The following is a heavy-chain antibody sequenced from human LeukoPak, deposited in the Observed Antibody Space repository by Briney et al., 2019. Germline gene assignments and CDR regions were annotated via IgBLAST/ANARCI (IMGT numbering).Heavy chain of an antibody. Sequence: GGSLRLSCAASGFSFTKYAMNWVRQAPGKGLEWVAVVIGSSGATDYADSVKGRFTVSRDNSKNTLYLQMSSLRADDTAVYFCAKRPRDSSGYYLGAFDGWGQGTTVTVSS. J-gene: IGHJ3*01. V-gene: IGHV3-23*01. D-gene: IGHD3-22*01. CDR1: GFSFTKYA. CDR3: AKRPRDSSGYYLGAFDG. CDR2: VIGSSGAT.